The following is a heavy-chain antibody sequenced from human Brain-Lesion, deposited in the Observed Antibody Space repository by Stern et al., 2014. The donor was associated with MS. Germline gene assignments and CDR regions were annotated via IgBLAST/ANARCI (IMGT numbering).Heavy chain of an antibody. CDR3: ARRRSLLGPYAMDV. V-gene: IGHV3-33*01. J-gene: IGHJ6*02. Sequence: QLVQSGGGVVQPGRSLRLSCAASGFTFENYGMHWVRQAPGKGLEWVALIWYDGTEEYYTDSVKGRFTIFRDNSKRILYLQMNRLRAEDTAVYYCARRRSLLGPYAMDVWGQGTPVIVSS. CDR2: IWYDGTEE. CDR1: GFTFENYG. D-gene: IGHD3-16*01.